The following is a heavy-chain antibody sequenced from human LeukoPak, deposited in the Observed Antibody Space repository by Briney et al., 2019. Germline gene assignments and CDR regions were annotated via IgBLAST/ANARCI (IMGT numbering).Heavy chain of an antibody. CDR2: MSATGSDI. CDR3: AKDLVTWASGNWYFDL. D-gene: IGHD2-21*02. CDR1: GFTFDDYT. V-gene: IGHV3-23*01. J-gene: IGHJ2*01. Sequence: PGGSLRLSCAASGFTFDDYTMHWVRQAPGKGLQWVSTMSATGSDIHHADSVKGRFTISRDNSKNTLYLQMNSLRAEDTAVYYCAKDLVTWASGNWYFDLWGRGTLVTVSS.